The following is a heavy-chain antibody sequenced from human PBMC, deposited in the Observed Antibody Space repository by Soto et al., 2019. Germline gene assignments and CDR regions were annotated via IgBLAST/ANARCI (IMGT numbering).Heavy chain of an antibody. J-gene: IGHJ4*02. CDR2: INAGNGNT. CDR1: GYTFTSYA. V-gene: IGHV1-3*01. D-gene: IGHD4-4*01. Sequence: QVQLVQSGAEVKKPGASVKVSCKASGYTFTSYAMHWVRQAPGQRLEWMGWINAGNGNTKYSQKFQGRVTITRDKSASTAYMELSSLRSEDTAVYYCARDAMTTEFDYWGQGTLVTVSS. CDR3: ARDAMTTEFDY.